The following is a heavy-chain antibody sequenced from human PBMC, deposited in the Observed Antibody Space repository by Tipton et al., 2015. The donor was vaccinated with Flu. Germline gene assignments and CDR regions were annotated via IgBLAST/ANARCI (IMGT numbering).Heavy chain of an antibody. CDR3: ARAGDYYGSGSYDY. V-gene: IGHV4-38-2*02. Sequence: TLSLTCSVSGDSIASDYYWGWIRQPPGKGLEWIGNIYHTGTTYYNPSLRSRVTILLDRSKNQFSLKLSFVTAADTAVYYCARAGDYYGSGSYDYWGQGTLVTVSS. D-gene: IGHD3-10*01. J-gene: IGHJ4*02. CDR1: GDSIASDYY. CDR2: IYHTGTT.